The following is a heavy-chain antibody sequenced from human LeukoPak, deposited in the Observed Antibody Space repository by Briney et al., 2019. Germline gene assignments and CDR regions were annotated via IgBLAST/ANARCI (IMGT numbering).Heavy chain of an antibody. CDR2: ISAFNGNT. J-gene: IGHJ6*02. D-gene: IGHD2-2*01. CDR1: GYTFTKYG. Sequence: ASVKVSFKASGYTFTKYGISWVRQAPGQGLEWMGWISAFNGNTNYAQKFQGRVTMSTDTSTTTAYMELRSLRTDDTAVYYCARDLDIVVVRTALRHCGVDVWGQGTTVTVSS. CDR3: ARDLDIVVVRTALRHCGVDV. V-gene: IGHV1-18*01.